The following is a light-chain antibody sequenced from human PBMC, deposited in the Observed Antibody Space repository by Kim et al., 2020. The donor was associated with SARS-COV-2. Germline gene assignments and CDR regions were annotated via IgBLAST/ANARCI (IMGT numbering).Light chain of an antibody. Sequence: ERVMTQSPGTLSVSPGERATLSCRASQTVSGNLAWYQQKPGQAPRLLIYDTFTRATGIPDRFSGSGSGTEFTLTISSLQSEDFGIYYCQQYYIWPRTFCQGTKVDIK. CDR2: DTF. V-gene: IGKV3-15*01. CDR1: QTVSGN. J-gene: IGKJ1*01. CDR3: QQYYIWPRT.